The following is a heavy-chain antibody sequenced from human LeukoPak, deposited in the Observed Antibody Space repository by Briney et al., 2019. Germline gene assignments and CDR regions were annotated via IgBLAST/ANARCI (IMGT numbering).Heavy chain of an antibody. CDR1: GFTVSSNY. CDR2: IYSGGST. Sequence: GGSLRLSCAASGFTVSSNYMSWVRQAPGKGLEWVSVIYSGGSTYYADSVKGRFTISRDNSKNTLYLQVNSLRAEDTAVYYCARDIRRLLWFGDPGDAFDIWGQGTMVTVSS. D-gene: IGHD3-10*01. V-gene: IGHV3-66*01. J-gene: IGHJ3*02. CDR3: ARDIRRLLWFGDPGDAFDI.